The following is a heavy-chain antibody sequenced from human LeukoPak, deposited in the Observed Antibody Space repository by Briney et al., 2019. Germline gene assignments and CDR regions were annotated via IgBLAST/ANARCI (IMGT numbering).Heavy chain of an antibody. CDR1: GFTLRSHG. V-gene: IGHV3-33*01. D-gene: IGHD1-26*01. J-gene: IGHJ4*02. CDR3: ARDDSDSESYWRD. CDR2: IWYDGSNK. Sequence: GRSLRLSCAASGFTLRSHGMHLVRQAPGKGLEWVAVIWYDGSNKAYADSVKGRFTISRDNSKNTLYLQMISLRAEDTAVYFCARDDSDSESYWRDWGQGTLVTVSS.